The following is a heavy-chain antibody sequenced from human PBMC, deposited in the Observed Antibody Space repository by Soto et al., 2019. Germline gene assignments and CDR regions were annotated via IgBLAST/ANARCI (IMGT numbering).Heavy chain of an antibody. CDR1: GFTFDDYP. CDR3: AKDIGNQIQLDH. V-gene: IGHV3-9*01. D-gene: IGHD5-18*01. J-gene: IGHJ2*01. CDR2: ISGNSGNI. Sequence: GGSLRLSCAASGFTFDDYPMYWVRQTPGKGLEWVSGISGNSGNIGYADSVKGRFTISRDNAKNSLYLQMDSLRAEDSGLYYCAKDIGNQIQLDHWGLGTLVTFSS.